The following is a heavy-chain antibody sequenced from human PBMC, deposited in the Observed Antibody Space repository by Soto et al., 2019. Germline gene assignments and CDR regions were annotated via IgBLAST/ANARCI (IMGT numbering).Heavy chain of an antibody. V-gene: IGHV1-18*01. CDR3: ARVGQYWYFDY. D-gene: IGHD2-8*02. J-gene: IGHJ4*02. Sequence: QVQLVQSGAEVKKPGASVKVSCTTSGYTFTLFGITWVRQAPGQGLEWMGWISPYNGYTKYAEKHEGRVTLTTDTSTDTAYMEWTRLTSDDSVEYYCARVGQYWYFDYFVQGTLVTV. CDR2: ISPYNGYT. CDR1: GYTFTLFG.